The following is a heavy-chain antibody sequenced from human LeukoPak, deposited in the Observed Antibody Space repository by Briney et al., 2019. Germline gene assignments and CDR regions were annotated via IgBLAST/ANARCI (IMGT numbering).Heavy chain of an antibody. J-gene: IGHJ4*02. V-gene: IGHV4-34*01. CDR3: ARGNTALGY. CDR2: INHSGST. Sequence: SETLSLTCAVYGGSFSGYYWSWIRQPPGKGLEWIGEINHSGSTNYNPSLKSRVTISVDTSKNQFSLKLSSVTTADTAVYYCARGNTALGYWGQGTLVTVSS. CDR1: GGSFSGYY. D-gene: IGHD2-2*02.